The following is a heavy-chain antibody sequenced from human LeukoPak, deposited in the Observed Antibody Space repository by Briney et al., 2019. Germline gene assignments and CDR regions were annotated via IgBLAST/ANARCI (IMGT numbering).Heavy chain of an antibody. D-gene: IGHD3-10*01. V-gene: IGHV4-59*01. CDR2: IYYSGST. J-gene: IGHJ4*02. Sequence: SETLSLTCTVSGGSISSYYWSWIRQPPGKGLEWIGYIYYSGSTNYNPSLKSRVTISVDTSKNQFSLKLSSVTAADTAVYYCALNYYGPGGTFDYWGQGTLVTVSS. CDR3: ALNYYGPGGTFDY. CDR1: GGSISSYY.